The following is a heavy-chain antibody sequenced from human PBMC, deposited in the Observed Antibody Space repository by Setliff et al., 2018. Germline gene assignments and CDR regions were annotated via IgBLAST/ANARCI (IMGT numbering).Heavy chain of an antibody. Sequence: SETLSLTCTVSDGSLSTYYWSWIRQPPGKGLEFIGYVYYSGTANYSPSLRSRPTISVDTSKNQFSLKLRSVTAADTAVYYCARGGTFRYFDFWGQGAPVTSPQ. CDR1: DGSLSTYY. J-gene: IGHJ4*02. CDR2: VYYSGTA. CDR3: ARGGTFRYFDF. V-gene: IGHV4-59*01. D-gene: IGHD5-12*01.